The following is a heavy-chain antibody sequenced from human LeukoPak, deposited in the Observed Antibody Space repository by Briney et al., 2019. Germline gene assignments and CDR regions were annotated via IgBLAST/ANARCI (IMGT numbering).Heavy chain of an antibody. CDR2: INHSGST. V-gene: IGHV4-34*01. D-gene: IGHD3-3*01. J-gene: IGHJ6*03. CDR1: GGSFSGYY. CDR3: ARASNYDFWSGYYLSYYSYMDV. Sequence: SETLSLTCAVYGGSFSGYYWSWIRQPPGKGLEWIGEINHSGSTNYNPSLKNRVTISVDTSKNHFSLKLSSVTAADTAVYYCARASNYDFWSGYYLSYYSYMDVWGKGTTVTISS.